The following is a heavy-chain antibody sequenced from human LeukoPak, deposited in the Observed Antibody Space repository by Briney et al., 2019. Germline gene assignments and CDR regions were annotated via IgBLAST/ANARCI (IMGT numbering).Heavy chain of an antibody. CDR2: IYHSGST. V-gene: IGHV4-4*02. CDR3: ARLGSRAAAGTPEDY. CDR1: GGSISSSNW. J-gene: IGHJ4*02. Sequence: SETLSLTCAVSGGSISSSNWWSWVRQPPGKGREWIGEIYHSGSTNYNPSLKSRVTISVDKSKNQFSLKLSSVTAADTAVYYCARLGSRAAAGTPEDYWGQGTLVTVSS. D-gene: IGHD6-13*01.